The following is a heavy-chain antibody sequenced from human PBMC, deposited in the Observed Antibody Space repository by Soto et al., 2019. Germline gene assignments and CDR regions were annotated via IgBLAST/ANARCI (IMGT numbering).Heavy chain of an antibody. CDR1: GYTFTSYG. CDR3: ARDPNDSSAYYHHYYYGMDV. J-gene: IGHJ6*02. Sequence: ASVKVSCKASGYTFTSYGIHWVRQAPGQRLEWTGWINAGNGNTKYSEKFQGRVTITRDTSASTAYLELNSLRSEDTAVYYCARDPNDSSAYYHHYYYGMDVWGQGTTVTVSS. V-gene: IGHV1-3*01. D-gene: IGHD3-22*01. CDR2: INAGNGNT.